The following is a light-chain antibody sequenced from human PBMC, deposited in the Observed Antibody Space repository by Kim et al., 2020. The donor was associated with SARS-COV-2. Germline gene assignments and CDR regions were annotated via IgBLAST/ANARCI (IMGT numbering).Light chain of an antibody. Sequence: VSPGQTASITCAGDKLGDKYACWYQQKPGQSPVLVIYQDSKRPSGIPGRFSGSNSGNTATLTISGTQAMDEADYYCQAWDSSIVVFGGGTQLTVL. V-gene: IGLV3-1*01. CDR1: KLGDKY. J-gene: IGLJ2*01. CDR2: QDS. CDR3: QAWDSSIVV.